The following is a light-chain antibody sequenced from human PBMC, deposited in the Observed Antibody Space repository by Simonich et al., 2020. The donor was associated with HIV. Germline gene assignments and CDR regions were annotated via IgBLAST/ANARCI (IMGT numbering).Light chain of an antibody. CDR3: QQFGNSPPSIT. V-gene: IGKV3-15*01. CDR1: QSVRSN. Sequence: EIVMTQSPGTLSVSPGERTTLSCRASQSVRSNVAWYQQKPGQAPRLLIYGTSTRATGIPARFSGSGSGTDFTLTISSMESEDFAVYYCQQFGNSPPSITFGQGTRLEIK. J-gene: IGKJ5*01. CDR2: GTS.